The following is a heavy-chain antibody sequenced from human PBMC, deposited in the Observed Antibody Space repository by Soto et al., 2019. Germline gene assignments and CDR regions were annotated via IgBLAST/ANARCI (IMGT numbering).Heavy chain of an antibody. J-gene: IGHJ4*02. CDR2: FYYSGST. CDR3: ARQQGSTSSFSFDY. V-gene: IGHV4-59*08. CDR1: GASISSYY. Sequence: QVQLQESGPGLVKPSETLSLTCTVSGASISSYYWSWIWQPPGKGLEWIGYFYYSGSTNYNPSLKSRVTISIDTSKNQFSLKLNSVTAADTAVYYCARQQGSTSSFSFDYWGQGTLVTVSS. D-gene: IGHD2-2*01.